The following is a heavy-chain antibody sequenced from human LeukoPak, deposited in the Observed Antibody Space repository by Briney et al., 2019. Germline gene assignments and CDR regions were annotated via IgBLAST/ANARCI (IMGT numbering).Heavy chain of an antibody. D-gene: IGHD6-6*01. CDR3: AKGLGYSSSSNFDY. CDR1: GFTFSNYA. J-gene: IGHJ4*02. Sequence: GGSLRLSCAASGFTFSNYAMSWVRQAPGEGLEWVSGISGSGGSTYYADSVRGRFTISRDNSKNTLYLQMNSLRADDTAVYYCAKGLGYSSSSNFDYWGQGTLVTVSS. V-gene: IGHV3-23*01. CDR2: ISGSGGST.